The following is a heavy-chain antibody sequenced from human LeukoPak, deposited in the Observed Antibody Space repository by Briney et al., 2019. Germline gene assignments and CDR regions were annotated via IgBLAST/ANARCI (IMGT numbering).Heavy chain of an antibody. D-gene: IGHD4-17*01. CDR2: ISAYNGNT. J-gene: IGHJ4*02. CDR1: GYTFTSYY. V-gene: IGHV1-18*04. CDR3: ARASDCGDWTDY. Sequence: ASVKVSCKTSGYTFTSYYIHWLRQAPGQGLEWMGWISAYNGNTNYAQKLQGRVTMTTDTSTSTAYMELRSLRSDDTAVYYCARASDCGDWTDYWGQGTLVTVSS.